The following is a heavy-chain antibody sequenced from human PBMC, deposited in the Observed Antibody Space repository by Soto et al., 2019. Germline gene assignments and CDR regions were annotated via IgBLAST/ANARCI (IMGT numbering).Heavy chain of an antibody. CDR2: MYYSGST. CDR3: ARHTSSGSTPYGAFDI. D-gene: IGHD1-26*01. CDR1: GGSISSSSYY. V-gene: IGHV4-39*01. Sequence: QLQLQESGPGLVKPSETLSLSCTVSGGSISSSSYYWGWIRQPPGKGLEWIGSMYYSGSTYYNPSLKRRSPISVDTSNNQFSLKLSSVTDTDTAVYYWARHTSSGSTPYGAFDIWGQGTMVTVSS. J-gene: IGHJ3*02.